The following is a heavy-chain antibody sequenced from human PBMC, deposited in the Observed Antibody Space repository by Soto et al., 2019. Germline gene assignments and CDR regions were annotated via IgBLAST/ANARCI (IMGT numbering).Heavy chain of an antibody. CDR3: ARDTGDGYMDV. Sequence: ASETLSLTCTVSGGSISSYYWSWIRQPPGKGLEWIGYIYYSGSTNYNPSLKSRVTISVDTSKNQFSLKLSSVTAADTAVYYCARDTGDGYMDVWGQGTTVTVSS. CDR2: IYYSGST. CDR1: GGSISSYY. V-gene: IGHV4-59*01. J-gene: IGHJ6*02. D-gene: IGHD5-12*01.